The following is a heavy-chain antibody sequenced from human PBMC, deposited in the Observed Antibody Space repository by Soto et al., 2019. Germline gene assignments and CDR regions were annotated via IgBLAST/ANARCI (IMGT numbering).Heavy chain of an antibody. D-gene: IGHD3-3*01. CDR2: ISGSAAGT. CDR3: ANYAFWNGPGDVDL. Sequence: GGSLRLSCAASGFIFSNYAMSWVRQAPGKGLEWVSSISGSAAGTYYADSVKGRFTISRDNPKNTLYLQMNSLRAGDTAVYYCANYAFWNGPGDVDLWGQGTMVTVSS. CDR1: GFIFSNYA. J-gene: IGHJ3*01. V-gene: IGHV3-23*01.